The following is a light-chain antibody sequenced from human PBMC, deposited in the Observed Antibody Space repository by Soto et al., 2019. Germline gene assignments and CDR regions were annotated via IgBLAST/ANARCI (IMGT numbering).Light chain of an antibody. J-gene: IGLJ1*01. CDR2: DVS. CDR1: SSDIGGFNH. Sequence: QSPVTQPASVSDSRGQSVTISCIGISSDIGGFNHVSWHQQHPGKAPKVIIYDVSNRPSGVSNRFSGSKTGNTASLVISGLQAEDEADYYRRSYTSSSSYVFGSGTKVTVL. CDR3: RSYTSSSSYV. V-gene: IGLV2-14*03.